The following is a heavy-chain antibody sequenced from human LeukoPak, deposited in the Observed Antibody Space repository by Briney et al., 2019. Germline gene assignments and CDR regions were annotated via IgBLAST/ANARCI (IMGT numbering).Heavy chain of an antibody. CDR1: GYSISSIYY. CDR3: ARAFWRLGAHDAFDI. Sequence: SETLSLTCTVPGYSISSIYYWGWIRQPPGQGREWIGTIDHIGNTFYNPSLTSRVSISVDTSKNHFSLNLTSVTATDTALYSCARAFWRLGAHDAFDIWGQGTMVTVSS. D-gene: IGHD3-3*01. V-gene: IGHV4-38-2*02. J-gene: IGHJ3*02. CDR2: IDHIGNT.